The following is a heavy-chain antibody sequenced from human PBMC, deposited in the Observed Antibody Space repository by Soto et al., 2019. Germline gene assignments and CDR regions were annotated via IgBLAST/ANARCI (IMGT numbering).Heavy chain of an antibody. V-gene: IGHV3-74*01. CDR3: ATAGYSSGWYNWFDP. D-gene: IGHD6-19*01. J-gene: IGHJ5*02. CDR1: GFTFSSYW. Sequence: PGGSLRLSCAASGFTFSSYWMHWVRQAPGKGLVWVSRINSDGSSTSYADSVKGRFTISRDNAKNTLYLQMNSLRAEDTAVYYCATAGYSSGWYNWFDPWGQGTLVTVSS. CDR2: INSDGSST.